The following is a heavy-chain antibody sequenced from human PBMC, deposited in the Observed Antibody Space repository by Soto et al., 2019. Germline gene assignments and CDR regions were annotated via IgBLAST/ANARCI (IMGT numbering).Heavy chain of an antibody. J-gene: IGHJ3*02. V-gene: IGHV1-69*04. CDR3: ASGYYDSNGYYYGRYAFDI. CDR1: GYTFTSSG. Sequence: EASVEVSCKASGYTFTSSGISWVRQAPGQGLEWMGRIIPILGIANYAQKFQGRVTITADKSTSTAYMELSSLRSEDTAVYYCASGYYDSNGYYYGRYAFDICGQGTMVTVSS. CDR2: IIPILGIA. D-gene: IGHD3-22*01.